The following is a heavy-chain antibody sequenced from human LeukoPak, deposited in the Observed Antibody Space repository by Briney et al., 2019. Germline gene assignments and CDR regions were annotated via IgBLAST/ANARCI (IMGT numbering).Heavy chain of an antibody. CDR2: XTPNSGNT. CDR1: YXXTSYD. V-gene: IGHV1-8*01. CDR3: ARGGYCTNGVCLGEDY. D-gene: IGHD2-8*01. J-gene: IGHJ4*02. Sequence: YXXTSYDINWVRQATGXGREWXXXXTPNSGNTGYAQKFQGRVTMTRNTSISTAYMELSSLRSEDTAVYYCARGGYCTNGVCLGEDYWGQGTLVTVSS.